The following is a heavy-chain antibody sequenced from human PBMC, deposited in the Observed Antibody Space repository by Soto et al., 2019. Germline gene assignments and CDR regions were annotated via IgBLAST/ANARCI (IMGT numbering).Heavy chain of an antibody. V-gene: IGHV4-59*01. D-gene: IGHD3-22*01. Sequence: SETLSLTCTVSGGSISGYYWSWIRQPPGKGLEWIGNIYYSGSTNYKPSLKSRVTISVDTSKDQFSLKLSSVTAADTAVYYCASSAPDYYYDSSGFDNWGQGALVTVSS. CDR2: IYYSGST. CDR3: ASSAPDYYYDSSGFDN. J-gene: IGHJ4*02. CDR1: GGSISGYY.